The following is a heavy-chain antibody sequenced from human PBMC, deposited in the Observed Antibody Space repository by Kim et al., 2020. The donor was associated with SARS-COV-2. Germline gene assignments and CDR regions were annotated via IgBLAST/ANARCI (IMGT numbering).Heavy chain of an antibody. D-gene: IGHD3-22*01. CDR1: GFTFSSYS. J-gene: IGHJ3*02. Sequence: GGSLRLSCAASGFTFSSYSMNWVRQAPGKGLEWVSSISSSSSYIYYADSVKGRFTISRDNAKNSLYLQMNSLRAEDTAVYYCARSQRKTYYYDSWRAFDIWGQGTMVTVSS. CDR3: ARSQRKTYYYDSWRAFDI. CDR2: ISSSSSYI. V-gene: IGHV3-21*01.